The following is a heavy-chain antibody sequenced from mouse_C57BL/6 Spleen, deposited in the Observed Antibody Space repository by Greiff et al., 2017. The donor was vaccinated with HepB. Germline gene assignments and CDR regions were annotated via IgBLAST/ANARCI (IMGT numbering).Heavy chain of an antibody. CDR3: ARGDGSSLFAY. CDR1: GFTFSDYG. D-gene: IGHD1-1*01. V-gene: IGHV5-17*01. Sequence: DVMLVESGGGLVKPGGSLKLSCAASGFTFSDYGMHWVRQAPEKGLEWVAYISSGSSTIYYADTVKGRFTISRDNAKNTLFLQMTSLRSEDTAMYYCARGDGSSLFAYWGQGTLVTVSA. J-gene: IGHJ3*01. CDR2: ISSGSSTI.